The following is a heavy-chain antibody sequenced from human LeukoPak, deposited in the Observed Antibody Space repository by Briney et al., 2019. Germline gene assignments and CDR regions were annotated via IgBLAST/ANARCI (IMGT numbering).Heavy chain of an antibody. V-gene: IGHV4-34*01. D-gene: IGHD2-2*01. CDR3: ASYWGGYCSSTSCYREGFDY. Sequence: PSETLSLTCAVYGGSFSGYYWSWLRQPPGKGLEWIGEINHSGSTNYNPSLKSRVTISVDTSKNQFSLKLSPVTAADTAVYYCASYWGGYCSSTSCYREGFDYWGQGTLVTVSS. CDR1: GGSFSGYY. CDR2: INHSGST. J-gene: IGHJ4*02.